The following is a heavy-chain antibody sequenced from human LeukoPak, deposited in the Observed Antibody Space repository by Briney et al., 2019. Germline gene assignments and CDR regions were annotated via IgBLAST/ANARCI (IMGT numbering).Heavy chain of an antibody. V-gene: IGHV1-2*02. D-gene: IGHD2-15*01. CDR2: INPNSGGT. CDR1: GYTFTGYY. J-gene: IGHJ5*02. CDR3: ARGPPEYCSGGSCYSGRNWIDP. Sequence: ASVKVSCKASGYTFTGYYMHWVRQAPGQGLEWMGWINPNSGGTNYAQKFQGRVAMTRDTSISTAYMELSRLRSDDTAVYYCARGPPEYCSGGSCYSGRNWIDPWGQGTLVTVSS.